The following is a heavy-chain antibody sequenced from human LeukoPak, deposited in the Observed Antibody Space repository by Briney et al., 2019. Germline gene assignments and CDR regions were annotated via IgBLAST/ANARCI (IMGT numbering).Heavy chain of an antibody. CDR1: GGSISNYC. D-gene: IGHD1-26*01. V-gene: IGHV4-4*07. J-gene: IGHJ5*02. Sequence: SETLSLTCTVSGGSISNYCWSWIRQPAGNGLEWIGRIFATGSSSYIPFLKSRVTMSVDSSKRQFSLNLSSVSAADTAVYYCARDREVGRDNAISWFDPWGQGILVTVSS. CDR3: ARDREVGRDNAISWFDP. CDR2: IFATGSS.